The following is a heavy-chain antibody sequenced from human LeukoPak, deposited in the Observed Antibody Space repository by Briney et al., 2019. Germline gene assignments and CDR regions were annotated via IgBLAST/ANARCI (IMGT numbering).Heavy chain of an antibody. Sequence: GGSLRLSCAASGFTFSSYGMHWVRQAPGKGLEWVAFIRYDGSNKYYADSVKGRCTISRDNSKHTLYLQMNSLRAEDTAVYYCAKAKRGYYSLDAFDIWGQGTMVTVSS. CDR1: GFTFSSYG. J-gene: IGHJ3*02. CDR2: IRYDGSNK. D-gene: IGHD3-3*01. V-gene: IGHV3-30*02. CDR3: AKAKRGYYSLDAFDI.